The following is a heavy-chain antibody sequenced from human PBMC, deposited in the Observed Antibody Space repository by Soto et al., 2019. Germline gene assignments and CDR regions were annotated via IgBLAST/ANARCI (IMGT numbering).Heavy chain of an antibody. V-gene: IGHV1-18*01. J-gene: IGHJ5*02. CDR2: ISAYNGNT. Sequence: ASVKVSCKASGYTFTSYGISWVRQAPGQGLEWMGWISAYNGNTNYAQKLQGRVTMTTDTSTSTAYMELSSLRSEDTAVYYCARDEYPYKYCSSTSCYPWFDPWGQGTLVTVSS. D-gene: IGHD2-2*01. CDR3: ARDEYPYKYCSSTSCYPWFDP. CDR1: GYTFTSYG.